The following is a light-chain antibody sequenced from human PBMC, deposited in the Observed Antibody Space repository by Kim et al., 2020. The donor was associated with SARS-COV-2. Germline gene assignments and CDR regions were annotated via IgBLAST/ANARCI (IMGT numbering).Light chain of an antibody. CDR2: GAS. Sequence: EIVLTQSPGTLSLSPGERATLSCRASQSVSSSYLAWYQQKPGQAPRLLIYGASSRATGIPDRFSGSGSGTDFTLTISRLEPEDFAVYYCKQEETFGQGTKVDIK. V-gene: IGKV3-20*01. J-gene: IGKJ1*01. CDR3: KQEET. CDR1: QSVSSSY.